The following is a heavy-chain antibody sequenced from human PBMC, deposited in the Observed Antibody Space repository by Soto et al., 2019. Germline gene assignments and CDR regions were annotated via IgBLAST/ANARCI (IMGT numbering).Heavy chain of an antibody. CDR1: GYVFIIHW. CDR2: IYPGNSNT. D-gene: IGHD2-15*01. V-gene: IGHV5-51*01. Sequence: GESLKISCKGSGYVFIIHWVSCLLQMPVKVLEWVGIIYPGNSNTMYSPSFQGQVTISADTALSTTYLQWDTLKPSDTAIYFCASDSHCDGGNCPMGGFDMWGQGTMVTVSS. CDR3: ASDSHCDGGNCPMGGFDM. J-gene: IGHJ3*02.